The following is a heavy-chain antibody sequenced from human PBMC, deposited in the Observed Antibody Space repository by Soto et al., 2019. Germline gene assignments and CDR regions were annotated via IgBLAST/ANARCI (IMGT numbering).Heavy chain of an antibody. Sequence: EVQLVESGGGLVKPGGSLRLSCADSGFTFSSYSMNWVRQAPGKGLEWVSSISSSSSYIYYADSVKGRFTISRDNAKNSLYLQMNSLRAEDTAVYYCAREGDSGSYSAYWGQGTLVTVSS. CDR3: AREGDSGSYSAY. CDR2: ISSSSSYI. J-gene: IGHJ4*02. V-gene: IGHV3-21*01. D-gene: IGHD1-26*01. CDR1: GFTFSSYS.